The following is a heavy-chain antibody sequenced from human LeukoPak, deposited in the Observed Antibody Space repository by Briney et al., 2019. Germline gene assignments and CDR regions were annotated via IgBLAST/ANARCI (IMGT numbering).Heavy chain of an antibody. J-gene: IGHJ4*02. CDR3: TTRTLVEATRLDY. V-gene: IGHV3-15*01. D-gene: IGHD1-26*01. CDR2: IKSKTDDGTT. CDR1: GFTFSNAW. Sequence: NPGGSLRLSCAASGFTFSNAWMSWVRQAPGKGLEWVGCIKSKTDDGTTDYAAPVKGRFTISRDDSKNTAYLQMNSLKTEDTAVYYSTTRTLVEATRLDYWGQGRLVTVSS.